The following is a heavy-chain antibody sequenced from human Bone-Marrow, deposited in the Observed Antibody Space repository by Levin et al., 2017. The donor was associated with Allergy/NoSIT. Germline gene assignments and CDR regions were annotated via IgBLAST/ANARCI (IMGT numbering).Heavy chain of an antibody. D-gene: IGHD3-3*01. CDR3: AKMPPYDRWNNYYMDV. CDR2: INGNGKNT. J-gene: IGHJ6*03. Sequence: GESLKISCVASGFTFSSYAMTWVRQVPGKGLEWVSSINGNGKNTYYADSVKGRFTISRDHSRSTLYLQMNSLRADDSAIYYCAKMPPYDRWNNYYMDVWGKGATVTVSS. CDR1: GFTFSSYA. V-gene: IGHV3-23*05.